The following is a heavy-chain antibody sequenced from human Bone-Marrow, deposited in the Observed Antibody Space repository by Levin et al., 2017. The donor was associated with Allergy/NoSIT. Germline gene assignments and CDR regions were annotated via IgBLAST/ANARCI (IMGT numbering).Heavy chain of an antibody. CDR1: GGTFSSYA. D-gene: IGHD2-2*01. Sequence: WASVKVSCKASGGTFSSYAISWVRQAPGQGLEWMGGIIPIFGTANYAQKFQGRVTITADESTSTAYMELSSLRSEDTAVYYCARENAWGIVGYCSSTSGVDAFDIWGQGTMVTVSS. CDR2: IIPIFGTA. J-gene: IGHJ3*02. V-gene: IGHV1-69*13. CDR3: ARENAWGIVGYCSSTSGVDAFDI.